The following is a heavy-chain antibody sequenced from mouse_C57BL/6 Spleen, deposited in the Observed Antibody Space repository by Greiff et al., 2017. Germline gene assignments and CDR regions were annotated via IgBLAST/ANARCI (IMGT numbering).Heavy chain of an antibody. CDR1: GYATNYL. Sequence: VQLQQSGAELVRPGTSVKVSCKASGYATNYLIEWVKQRPVQGLEWIGVINPGSGGTNYNEKFKGKATLTADKSSSTADMQLSSLTSEDSSVYFCAIRFSWFAYWGQGTLVTVSA. V-gene: IGHV1-54*01. CDR3: AIRFSWFAY. CDR2: INPGSGGT. J-gene: IGHJ3*01.